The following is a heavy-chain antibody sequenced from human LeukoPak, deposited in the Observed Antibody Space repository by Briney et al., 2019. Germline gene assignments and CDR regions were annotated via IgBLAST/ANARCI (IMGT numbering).Heavy chain of an antibody. J-gene: IGHJ1*01. V-gene: IGHV4-38-2*02. Sequence: SETLSLTCTVSGYSISSGYYWGWIRQPPGKGLEWIGSIYHSGSTNYNPSLKSRVTISVDTSKNQFSLKLSSVTAADTAVYYCARARGITHFQHWGQGTLVTVSS. CDR1: GYSISSGYY. CDR3: ARARGITHFQH. CDR2: IYHSGST. D-gene: IGHD3-10*01.